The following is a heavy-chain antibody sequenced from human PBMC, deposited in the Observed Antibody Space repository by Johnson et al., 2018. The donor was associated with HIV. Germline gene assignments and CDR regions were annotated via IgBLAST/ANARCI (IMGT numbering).Heavy chain of an antibody. CDR2: LSSSGSTI. CDR1: GFTFSDYY. CDR3: ARAPPNVAPGAFDI. V-gene: IGHV3-11*04. D-gene: IGHD2-21*01. Sequence: VLLVESGGGLVKPGGSLRLSCAASGFTFSDYYMSWIRQAPGKGLAWASYLSSSGSTIYYADSVKGRFTISRDNAKNSLYLQMNSLRAEDTAVYYCARAPPNVAPGAFDIWGQGTMVTVSS. J-gene: IGHJ3*02.